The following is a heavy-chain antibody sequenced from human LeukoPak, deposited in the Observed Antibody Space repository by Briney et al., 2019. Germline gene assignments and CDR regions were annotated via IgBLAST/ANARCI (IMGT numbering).Heavy chain of an antibody. D-gene: IGHD3-10*01. J-gene: IGHJ5*02. CDR3: ARDMDYYGSGSYYNSRWFDP. CDR1: GDSLSNNSVA. V-gene: IGHV6-1*01. Sequence: SQTLSLTCAISGDSLSNNSVAWNWIRHSPSRGLEWLVRTYYRSKWYNDYAVSVKSRITINPETAKNQFSLQLNSVTPEDTAVYYCARDMDYYGSGSYYNSRWFDPWGQGTLVTVSS. CDR2: TYYRSKWYN.